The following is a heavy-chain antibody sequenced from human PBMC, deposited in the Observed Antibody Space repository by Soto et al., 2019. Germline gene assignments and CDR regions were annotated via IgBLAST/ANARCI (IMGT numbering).Heavy chain of an antibody. CDR1: EFTFSNYA. J-gene: IGHJ4*02. V-gene: IGHV3-30*03. CDR3: ARGPSYSDSYFDY. CDR2: ISYDGNNK. Sequence: QVQLVESGGGVVQPGGSLRISCAASEFTFSNYAMHWVRQPPGKGLQWLAVISYDGNNKYYADSVEGRFTISRDNSRNTVYLQMNSLRLEDTAVYYCARGPSYSDSYFDYWGQGTLVTVSS. D-gene: IGHD4-17*01.